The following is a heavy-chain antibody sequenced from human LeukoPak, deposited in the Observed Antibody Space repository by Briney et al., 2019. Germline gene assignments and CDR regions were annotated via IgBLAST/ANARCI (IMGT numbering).Heavy chain of an antibody. CDR3: ARYLSSSSGLDY. CDR1: GGSISSYS. Sequence: PSETLSLTCTVSGGSISSYSWSWLRQPPGQGLEWIGYMYYSGSTNYNPSLKSRVTISVDTSKNQFSLKVNSMTAADTAVYYCARYLSSSSGLDYWGQGTLVTVSS. D-gene: IGHD6-6*01. J-gene: IGHJ4*02. V-gene: IGHV4-59*01. CDR2: MYYSGST.